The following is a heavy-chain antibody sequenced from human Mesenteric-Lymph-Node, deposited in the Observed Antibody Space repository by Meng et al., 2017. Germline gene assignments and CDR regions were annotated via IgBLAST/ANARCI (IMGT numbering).Heavy chain of an antibody. CDR2: IIPIFGTA. Sequence: QLFTSGAGVKNPGSSVKVSCKASGCTFSSYAISWVRQAPGQGLEWMGGIIPIFGTANYAQKFQGRVTITADESTSTAYMELSSLRSEDTAVYYCASGGAEVDYWGQGTLVTVSS. CDR1: GCTFSSYA. D-gene: IGHD4/OR15-4a*01. V-gene: IGHV1-69*01. CDR3: ASGGAEVDY. J-gene: IGHJ4*02.